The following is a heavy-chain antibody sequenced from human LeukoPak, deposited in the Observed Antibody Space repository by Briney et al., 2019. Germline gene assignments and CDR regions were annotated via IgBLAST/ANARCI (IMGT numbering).Heavy chain of an antibody. CDR1: GYTFTSYY. Sequence: ASVKVSCKASGYTFTSYYMHWVRQAPGQGLEWMGIINPSGGSTSYAQKFQGRVTMTRDTSTSTVYMELSSLRSEDTAVYYCARAHYYDSSGYYYFDYWGQGTLVTVSS. CDR2: INPSGGST. V-gene: IGHV1-46*01. J-gene: IGHJ4*02. D-gene: IGHD3-22*01. CDR3: ARAHYYDSSGYYYFDY.